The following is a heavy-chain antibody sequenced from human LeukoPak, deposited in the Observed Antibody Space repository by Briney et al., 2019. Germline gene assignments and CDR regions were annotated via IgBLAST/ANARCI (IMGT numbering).Heavy chain of an antibody. CDR2: ISYDGSNK. D-gene: IGHD3-16*02. V-gene: IGHV3-30-3*01. CDR3: ARAPAGLGELSLYNWFDP. J-gene: IGHJ5*02. Sequence: GGSLRLSCAASGFTFSSYAMHWVRQAPGKGLEWVAVISYDGSNKYYADSVKGRFTISRDNSKNTLYLQMNSLRTEDTAVYYCARAPAGLGELSLYNWFDPWGQGTLVTVSS. CDR1: GFTFSSYA.